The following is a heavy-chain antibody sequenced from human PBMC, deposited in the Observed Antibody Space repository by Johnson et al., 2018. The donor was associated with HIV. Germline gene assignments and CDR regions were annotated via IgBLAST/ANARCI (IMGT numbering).Heavy chain of an antibody. J-gene: IGHJ3*02. D-gene: IGHD1-26*01. CDR1: GFTFNSYA. Sequence: VQLVESGGGVVQPGRSLRLFCAASGFTFNSYAMHWVRQAPGKGLEWAAVISYDGSNKYYADSVKGRFTISRDNSKNTLYLQMNSLRAEDTAVYYCARDKVDDAFDIWGQGTMVTVSS. CDR2: ISYDGSNK. V-gene: IGHV3-30-3*01. CDR3: ARDKVDDAFDI.